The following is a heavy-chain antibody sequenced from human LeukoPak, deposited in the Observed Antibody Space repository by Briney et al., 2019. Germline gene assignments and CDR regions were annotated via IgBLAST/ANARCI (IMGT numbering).Heavy chain of an antibody. V-gene: IGHV4-59*01. CDR3: ARESSSGWQDY. J-gene: IGHJ4*02. CDR2: IYKSGNT. D-gene: IGHD6-19*01. Sequence: SETLSLTCTVSGGSISSYYWSWIRQPPGKGLEWIGYIYKSGNTNYNPSLKSRVTISVDTSKNQFSLKLSSVTAADTAVYYCARESSSGWQDYWGQGTLVTVSS. CDR1: GGSISSYY.